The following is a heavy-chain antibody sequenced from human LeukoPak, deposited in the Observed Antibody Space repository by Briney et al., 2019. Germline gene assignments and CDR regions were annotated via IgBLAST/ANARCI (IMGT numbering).Heavy chain of an antibody. Sequence: GASVKVSCKASGYTFTGYYMHWVRQAPGQGLEWMGWINPNSGDTKYAQKFQGRVTMTRDTSISTAYMDLSRLRSDGTAVYYCATQRGSYLWGTDFDYWGQGTLVTVSS. CDR2: INPNSGDT. D-gene: IGHD3-16*01. J-gene: IGHJ4*02. CDR1: GYTFTGYY. CDR3: ATQRGSYLWGTDFDY. V-gene: IGHV1-2*02.